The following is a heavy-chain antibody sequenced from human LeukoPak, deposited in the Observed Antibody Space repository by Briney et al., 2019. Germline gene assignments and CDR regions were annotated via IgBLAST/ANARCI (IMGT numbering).Heavy chain of an antibody. CDR3: VKDEAVVAALGLFDY. CDR1: GFTFSSYA. D-gene: IGHD2-15*01. V-gene: IGHV3-64D*06. J-gene: IGHJ4*02. Sequence: GGSLRLSCSASGFTFSSYAMHWVRQAPGKGLEYVSAISGNGGSTYYADSVKGRFTISRDNSKNTLYLQMSSLRAEDTAVYYCVKDEAVVAALGLFDYWGQGTLVTVSS. CDR2: ISGNGGST.